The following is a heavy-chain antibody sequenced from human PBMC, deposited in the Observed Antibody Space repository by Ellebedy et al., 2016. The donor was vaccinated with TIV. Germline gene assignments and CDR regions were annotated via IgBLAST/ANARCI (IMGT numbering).Heavy chain of an antibody. Sequence: GGSLRLSCAASRFSFRNYWMSWVRQAPGKGLEWVANMNQDGSQKYYVDSVKGRFTISRDNAQNSLFLQMNSLRAEDTAVYYCATDGSYGDYRSPTHAFEMWGQGTLVTVSS. V-gene: IGHV3-7*01. J-gene: IGHJ3*02. CDR3: ATDGSYGDYRSPTHAFEM. D-gene: IGHD4-17*01. CDR2: MNQDGSQK. CDR1: RFSFRNYW.